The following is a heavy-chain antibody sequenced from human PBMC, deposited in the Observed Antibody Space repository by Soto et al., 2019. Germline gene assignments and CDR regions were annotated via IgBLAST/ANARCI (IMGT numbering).Heavy chain of an antibody. CDR2: ISYDGSNK. CDR1: GFPFSIYG. CDR3: APSPPTGDHRLDP. V-gene: IGHV3-30*03. Sequence: PGGSLRLSCAVSGFPFSIYGMHWVRQAPGKGLEWVAVISYDGSNKYYADSVKGRFTISRDNSKNTLYLQMNRLRAEDTAVYYCAPSPPTGDHRLDPWGQGTLVTVSS. J-gene: IGHJ5*02. D-gene: IGHD7-27*01.